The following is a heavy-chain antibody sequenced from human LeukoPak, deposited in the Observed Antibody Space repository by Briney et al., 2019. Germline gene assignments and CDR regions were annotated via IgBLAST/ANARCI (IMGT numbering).Heavy chain of an antibody. CDR1: GGTFSSYA. D-gene: IGHD4-17*01. CDR3: ARVTTVTNNWFDP. Sequence: ASVKVSCTASGGTFSSYAISWVRQAPGQGLEWMGWISAYNGNTNYAQKLQGRVTMTTDTSTSTAYMELRSLRSDDTAVYYCARVTTVTNNWFDPWGQGTLVTVSS. CDR2: ISAYNGNT. V-gene: IGHV1-18*01. J-gene: IGHJ5*02.